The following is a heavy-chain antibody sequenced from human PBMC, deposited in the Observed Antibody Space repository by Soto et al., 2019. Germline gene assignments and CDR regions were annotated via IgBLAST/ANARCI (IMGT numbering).Heavy chain of an antibody. CDR3: ARAASLSRACDY. Sequence: ETLSLTCAVYGGSVSGYYWSWIRQPPGKGLEWIGEINHSGSTNYNPSLKSRVTISVDTSKNQFSLKLSSVTAADTAVYYCARAASLSRACDYWGQGTLVTVSS. J-gene: IGHJ4*02. V-gene: IGHV4-34*01. CDR1: GGSVSGYY. CDR2: INHSGST.